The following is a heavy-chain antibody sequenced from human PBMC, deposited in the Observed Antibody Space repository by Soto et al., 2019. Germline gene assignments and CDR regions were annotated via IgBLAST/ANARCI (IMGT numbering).Heavy chain of an antibody. CDR1: GDSVSSNSAG. D-gene: IGHD3-16*01. CDR2: TYYRSKWYY. CDR3: TRGGSLYDRTKGDY. J-gene: IGHJ4*02. Sequence: SQTLSLTCAITGDSVSSNSAGWSWVRQSPSRGLEWLGRTYYRSKWYYEYAVSVRGRITINPDTSKNQYSLQLNSVTPEDTAVYFCTRGGSLYDRTKGDYWGPETQVTVSS. V-gene: IGHV6-1*01.